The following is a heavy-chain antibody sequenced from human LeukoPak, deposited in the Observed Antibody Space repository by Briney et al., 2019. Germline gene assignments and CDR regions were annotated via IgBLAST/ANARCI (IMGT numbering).Heavy chain of an antibody. CDR1: GFTFSNYG. CDR3: TTDFIVVGIDY. J-gene: IGHJ4*02. V-gene: IGHV3-15*01. Sequence: QPGRSLRLSCAASGFTFSNYGMHWVRQAPGKGREGVGRIKSKTDGGTTDYAAPVKGRFTISRDDSKNTLYLQMNSLKTEDTAVYYCTTDFIVVGIDYWGQGTLVTVSS. D-gene: IGHD2-2*01. CDR2: IKSKTDGGTT.